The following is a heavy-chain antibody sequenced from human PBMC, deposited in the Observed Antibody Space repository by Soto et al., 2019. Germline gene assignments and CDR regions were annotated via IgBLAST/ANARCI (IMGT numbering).Heavy chain of an antibody. J-gene: IGHJ4*02. Sequence: QVQLVQSGAEVKRPGSSVKVSCKASGDTFNFYSINWVRQAPGLWLEWLGRVNPILSLSNYAQRFQGRVTMTADKSTSTAYMILNSLKSEDTAIYYCATSYGSGYRAVDYWGQGALVTVSS. CDR3: ATSYGSGYRAVDY. D-gene: IGHD3-10*01. CDR2: VNPILSLS. CDR1: GDTFNFYS. V-gene: IGHV1-69*02.